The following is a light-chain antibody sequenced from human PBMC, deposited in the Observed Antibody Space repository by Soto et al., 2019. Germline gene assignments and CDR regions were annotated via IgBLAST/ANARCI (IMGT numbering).Light chain of an antibody. CDR3: QHYNSYSEA. J-gene: IGKJ1*01. Sequence: EIKMTKSPSSPYEYVRDRVTITCRASQGISTYLNWYQQKPGKAPKVLIYAASSLQSGVPSRFSGSGSGTEFTLTISSLQPDDFATYYCQHYNSYSEAFCQGTMGDIK. CDR2: AAS. V-gene: IGKV1-16*01. CDR1: QGISTY.